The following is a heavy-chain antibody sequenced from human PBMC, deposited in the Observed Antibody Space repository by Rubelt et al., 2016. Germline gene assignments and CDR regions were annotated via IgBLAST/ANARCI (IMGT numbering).Heavy chain of an antibody. CDR2: INPNSGGT. J-gene: IGHJ4*02. CDR3: ARGGSSWSYFDY. V-gene: IGHV1-2*04. Sequence: AGGQGLEWMGWINPNSGGTNYAQKFQGWVTMTRDTSISTAYMELSRLRSDDTAVYYCARGGSSWSYFDYWGQGTLVTVSS. D-gene: IGHD6-13*01.